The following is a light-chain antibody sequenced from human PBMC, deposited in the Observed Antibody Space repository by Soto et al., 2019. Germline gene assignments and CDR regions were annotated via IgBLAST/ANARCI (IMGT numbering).Light chain of an antibody. CDR3: QQYDNLPIT. V-gene: IGKV1-33*01. CDR1: QSISGW. J-gene: IGKJ5*01. CDR2: DAS. Sequence: DIQMTQSPSTLSASVGDRVPITCRASQSISGWLAWYQQKPGTAPKLLIYDASNLETGVPSRFSGSGSGTDFTFTISSLQPEDIATYYCQQYDNLPITFGQGTRLEIK.